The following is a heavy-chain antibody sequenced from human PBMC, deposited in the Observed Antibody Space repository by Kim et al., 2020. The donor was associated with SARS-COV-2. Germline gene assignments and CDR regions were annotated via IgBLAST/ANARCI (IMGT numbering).Heavy chain of an antibody. CDR2: INPSGGST. Sequence: ASVKVSCKASGYTFTSYYMHWVRQAPGQGLEWMGIINPSGGSTSYAQKFQGRVTMTRDTSTSTVYMELSSLRSEDTAVYYCAGSRGGVVMTTVPYYYYGMDVWGQGTTVTVSS. CDR1: GYTFTSYY. D-gene: IGHD4-4*01. J-gene: IGHJ6*02. CDR3: AGSRGGVVMTTVPYYYYGMDV. V-gene: IGHV1-46*01.